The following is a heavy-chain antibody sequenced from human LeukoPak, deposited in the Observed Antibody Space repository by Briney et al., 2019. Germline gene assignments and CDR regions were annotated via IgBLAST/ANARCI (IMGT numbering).Heavy chain of an antibody. CDR3: AKGSQSSRPYYLDF. V-gene: IGHV3-23*01. CDR2: MTHNGGDT. Sequence: GGSLRLSCAASGFTFKNYAMSWVRQAPGKGLEWVSAMTHNGGDTYHADSVKGRFTISRDNSRNTLYLQMNSLRLEDSALYHCAKGSQSSRPYYLDFWGQGTLVTVSS. D-gene: IGHD6-19*01. J-gene: IGHJ4*02. CDR1: GFTFKNYA.